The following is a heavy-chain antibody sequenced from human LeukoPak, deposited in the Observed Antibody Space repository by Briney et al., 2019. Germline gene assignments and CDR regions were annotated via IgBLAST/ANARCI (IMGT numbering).Heavy chain of an antibody. CDR3: ARGDCGSYYFDY. Sequence: PGGSLRLSCAASEFTFSSYEMNGVRQAPGKGLEWVSYISSSGSTIYYADSVKGRFTISRDNAKNSLYLQMNSLRAEDTAVYYCARGDCGSYYFDYWGQGTLVTVSS. J-gene: IGHJ4*02. V-gene: IGHV3-48*03. CDR1: EFTFSSYE. D-gene: IGHD1-26*01. CDR2: ISSSGSTI.